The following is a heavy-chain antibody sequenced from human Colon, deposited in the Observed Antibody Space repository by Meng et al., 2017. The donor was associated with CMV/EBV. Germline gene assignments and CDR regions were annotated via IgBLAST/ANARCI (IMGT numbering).Heavy chain of an antibody. J-gene: IGHJ3*02. Sequence: GESLKISCAASGFSFSNNHMNWVRQAPGRGLEWISYISSSSSAIEYADSVKGRFTSSRDNAKSSMYLQMNSLRDEDTAVYYCARGQTSFGDFWSGFYPEAFDIWGQGTRVTVSS. D-gene: IGHD3-3*01. CDR2: ISSSSSAI. V-gene: IGHV3-48*02. CDR3: ARGQTSFGDFWSGFYPEAFDI. CDR1: GFSFSNNH.